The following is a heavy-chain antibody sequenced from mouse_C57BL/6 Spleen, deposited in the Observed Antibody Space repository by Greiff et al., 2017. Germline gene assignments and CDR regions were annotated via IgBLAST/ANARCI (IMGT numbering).Heavy chain of an antibody. CDR2: INPSNGGT. D-gene: IGHD1-1*01. CDR3: ASYGSSFYAMDY. Sequence: VQLQQSGTELVKPGASVKLSCKASGSTFTSYWMHWVKQRPGQGLEWIGNINPSNGGTNYNEKFKSKATLTVDKSSSTAYMQLSSLTSEDSAVYYCASYGSSFYAMDYWCQGTSVTVSS. J-gene: IGHJ4*01. CDR1: GSTFTSYW. V-gene: IGHV1-53*01.